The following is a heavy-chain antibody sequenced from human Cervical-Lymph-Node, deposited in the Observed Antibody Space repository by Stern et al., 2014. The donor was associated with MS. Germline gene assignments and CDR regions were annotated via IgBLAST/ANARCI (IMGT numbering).Heavy chain of an antibody. CDR2: ISWRGST. Sequence: EVQLVESGGDLVQPGGSLRLSCAASGFNFSNYGINWVRQAPGKGLEWVASISWRGSTHYADSVKGRFIISRDNVKNSLFLQMNNLRDEDTAVFYCATLDQWGQGTPVTVSS. V-gene: IGHV3-48*02. CDR1: GFNFSNYG. CDR3: ATLDQ. J-gene: IGHJ5*02.